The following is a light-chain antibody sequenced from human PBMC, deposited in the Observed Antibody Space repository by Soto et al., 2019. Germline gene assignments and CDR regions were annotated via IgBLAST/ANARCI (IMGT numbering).Light chain of an antibody. Sequence: QPASVSGSPGQSITISCTGTSSDVGSYNLVSWYQQHPGKAPKLMIYEGSKRPSGVSNRFSGSKSGNTASLTISGLQAEDEADYYCCSYAGSSTLFGGGTKLTVL. CDR1: SSDVGSYNL. J-gene: IGLJ2*01. CDR3: CSYAGSSTL. CDR2: EGS. V-gene: IGLV2-23*01.